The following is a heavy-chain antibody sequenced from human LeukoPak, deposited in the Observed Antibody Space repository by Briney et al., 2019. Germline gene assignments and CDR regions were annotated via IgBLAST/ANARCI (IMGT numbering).Heavy chain of an antibody. J-gene: IGHJ4*02. Sequence: ASVKVSCKASGYTFTSYDINWVRQAPGQGLEWMGWMDPNSGNTGYAQKFQGRVTMTRNTSISTAYMELSSLRSEDTAVYYCARGVRPLVVPAAIRRPYYFDYWGQGTLVTVSS. CDR3: ARGVRPLVVPAAIRRPYYFDY. V-gene: IGHV1-8*01. D-gene: IGHD2-2*01. CDR2: MDPNSGNT. CDR1: GYTFTSYD.